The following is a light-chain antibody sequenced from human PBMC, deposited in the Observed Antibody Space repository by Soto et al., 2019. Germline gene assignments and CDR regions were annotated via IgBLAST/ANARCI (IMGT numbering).Light chain of an antibody. CDR1: SSDVGGYNY. V-gene: IGLV2-14*03. CDR3: SSYTSSSLHV. CDR2: DVS. Sequence: QSALTQPASVSGSPGQSITISCTGTSSDVGGYNYVSWYQQHPGKAPKLMIYDVSNRPSGVSNRFSGSKSGNTASLPISGLQAEDEADYYCSSYTSSSLHVFGTGTKVTVL. J-gene: IGLJ1*01.